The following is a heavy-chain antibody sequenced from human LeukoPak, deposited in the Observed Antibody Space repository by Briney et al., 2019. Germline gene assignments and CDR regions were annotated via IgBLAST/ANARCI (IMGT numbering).Heavy chain of an antibody. D-gene: IGHD2-15*01. CDR3: ARDPSTLVVVGATRAFDI. CDR2: ISGSGSYI. J-gene: IGHJ3*02. Sequence: GGSLRLSCAASGFTFSSYSMNWVRQAPGKGLELVSYISGSGSYIYYADSVKGRFTISKDNAKNSFHLQMDSLRAEDTAVYYCARDPSTLVVVGATRAFDIWGQGTMVTVSS. V-gene: IGHV3-21*01. CDR1: GFTFSSYS.